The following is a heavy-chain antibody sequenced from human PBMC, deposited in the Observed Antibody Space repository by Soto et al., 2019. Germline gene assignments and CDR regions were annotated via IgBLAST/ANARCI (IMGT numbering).Heavy chain of an antibody. CDR3: AREGSLGLDV. J-gene: IGHJ6*02. CDR2: INGDGASL. V-gene: IGHV3-74*03. CDR1: GFIFSSFW. D-gene: IGHD3-10*01. Sequence: EVRLEESGGGFVQPGGSLRVSCSGSGFIFSSFWMHWFRQGPGQGLEWVSRINGDGASLAYAESVKGRFSISRDNVKNTLHLQMNSLGVDDTAVYFCAREGSLGLDVWGRGTTVTVSS.